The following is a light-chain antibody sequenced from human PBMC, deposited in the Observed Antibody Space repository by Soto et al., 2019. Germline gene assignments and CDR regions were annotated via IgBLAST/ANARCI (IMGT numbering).Light chain of an antibody. J-gene: IGLJ2*01. V-gene: IGLV2-11*01. CDR1: SSDVGIYNY. Sequence: QSVLTQPRSVSGSPGQSVTISCTGTSSDVGIYNYVSWYQQHPGKAPKLMIYDVIKRPLGVPDRFSGSKSGNTASLTISGLQAEDEADYYCCSYAGTYTFVLFGEGTKLTVL. CDR2: DVI. CDR3: CSYAGTYTFVL.